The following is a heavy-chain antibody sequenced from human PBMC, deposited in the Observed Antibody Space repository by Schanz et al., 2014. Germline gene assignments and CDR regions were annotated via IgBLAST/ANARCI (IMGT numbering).Heavy chain of an antibody. D-gene: IGHD2-2*01. CDR2: ISPYTGNT. J-gene: IGHJ3*02. V-gene: IGHV1-18*01. CDR3: ARGTMPGSFDI. CDR1: GYTFTSYG. Sequence: QVQLVQSGAEVKKPGASVKVSCKASGYTFTSYGISWVRQAPGQGLEWVGWISPYTGNTQYFDKMQGRVTMTTDTSTCAAYMNLSSLRYEDTSLCDCARGTMPGSFDIWGQGTMVTVSS.